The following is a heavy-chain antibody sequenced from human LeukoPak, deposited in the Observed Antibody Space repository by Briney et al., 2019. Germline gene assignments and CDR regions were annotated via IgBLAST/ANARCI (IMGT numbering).Heavy chain of an antibody. CDR2: ITSKSYGGTT. Sequence: GRSLSLSCTVSGFTFGDYAMNWVRQAPGKGLEWVGFITSKSYGGTTEYAASVKGRFTISRDDSKSIAYLQMNSLKTEDTAVYYCARTDETAPAEDFQHWGQGTLVTVSS. D-gene: IGHD2-21*02. V-gene: IGHV3-49*04. CDR1: GFTFGDYA. J-gene: IGHJ1*01. CDR3: ARTDETAPAEDFQH.